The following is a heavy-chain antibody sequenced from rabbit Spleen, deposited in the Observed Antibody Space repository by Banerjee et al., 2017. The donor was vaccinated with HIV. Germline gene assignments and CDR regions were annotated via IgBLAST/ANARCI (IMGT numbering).Heavy chain of an antibody. J-gene: IGHJ4*01. Sequence: QEQLVESGGGLVKPGGTLTLTCTVSGFSFSSNWICWVRQAPGKGLEWIACIDTNNGDTDYANWPKGRFTISRTSPTKVTLQMTSLTAADTATYFCARDLVVVIGWNFSLWGQGTLVTVS. CDR2: IDTNNGDT. CDR1: GFSFSSNW. CDR3: ARDLVVVIGWNFSL. D-gene: IGHD8-1*01. V-gene: IGHV1S45*01.